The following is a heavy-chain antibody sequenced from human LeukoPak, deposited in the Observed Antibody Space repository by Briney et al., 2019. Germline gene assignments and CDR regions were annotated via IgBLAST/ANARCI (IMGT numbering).Heavy chain of an antibody. CDR2: IYYSGST. D-gene: IGHD3-22*01. V-gene: IGHV4-39*02. Sequence: SETLSLTCTVAGGSISSSSYYWGWIRQPPGKGLEWIWRIYYSGSTYYNPSLKSRVTISVDTSKNQFCLKLSSVTAADTAVYYCARELRRSGYYYWYFDLRGRGTLVTVSS. J-gene: IGHJ2*01. CDR1: GGSISSSSYY. CDR3: ARELRRSGYYYWYFDL.